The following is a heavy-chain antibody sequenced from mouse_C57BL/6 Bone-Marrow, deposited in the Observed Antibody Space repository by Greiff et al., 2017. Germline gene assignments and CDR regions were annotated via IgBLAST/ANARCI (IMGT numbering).Heavy chain of an antibody. D-gene: IGHD6-1*01. CDR3: ARTPLDY. V-gene: IGHV5-4*03. Sequence: EVMLMESGGGLVKPGGSLKLSCAASGFTFSSYAMSWVRQTPEKRLEWVATISDGGSYTYYPDNVKGRFTISRDNAKNNLYLQMSHLKSEDTAIYYCARTPLDYWGQGTTLTVSS. CDR1: GFTFSSYA. CDR2: ISDGGSYT. J-gene: IGHJ2*01.